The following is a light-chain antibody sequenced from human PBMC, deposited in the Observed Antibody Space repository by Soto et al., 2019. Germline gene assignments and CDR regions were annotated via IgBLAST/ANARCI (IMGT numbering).Light chain of an antibody. CDR1: QSISTW. J-gene: IGKJ2*01. CDR2: DVF. V-gene: IGKV1-5*01. Sequence: DIQMTQSPATLSASVGDRVTITCRASQSISTWLAWYQQEPGKAPKLLIYDVFNLQSGVPSRFSGSGSGTEFTLTISSLQPDDSATYYCQQYHSFSFTFGQGTKVDIK. CDR3: QQYHSFSFT.